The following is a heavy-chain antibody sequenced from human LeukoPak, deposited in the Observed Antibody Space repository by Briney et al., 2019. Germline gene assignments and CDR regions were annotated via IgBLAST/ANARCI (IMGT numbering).Heavy chain of an antibody. Sequence: QPGRSLRLSCAASGFTFRAYGMHWVRQAPGKGLEWVAVISNDGSIKHYADSVKGRFTISRDNSKNTLYLEMNSVSAEDTAVYYCAKGRERTTWYYFDHWGQGTLVTVSS. CDR2: ISNDGSIK. D-gene: IGHD1-1*01. CDR1: GFTFRAYG. CDR3: AKGRERTTWYYFDH. J-gene: IGHJ4*02. V-gene: IGHV3-30*18.